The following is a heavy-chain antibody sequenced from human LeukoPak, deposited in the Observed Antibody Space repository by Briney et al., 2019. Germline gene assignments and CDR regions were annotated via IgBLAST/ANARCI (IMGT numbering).Heavy chain of an antibody. CDR2: IYHSGST. Sequence: SETLSLTCTVSGCSISSGGYYWSCIRQPPGKGLEWIGYIYHSGSTYYNPSLKSRVTISVDRSKNQFTLKLSSVTAADTAVYYCARDGPYSSSINYYYYMDVWGKGTTVTVSS. J-gene: IGHJ6*03. D-gene: IGHD6-6*01. CDR3: ARDGPYSSSINYYYYMDV. CDR1: GCSISSGGYY. V-gene: IGHV4-30-2*01.